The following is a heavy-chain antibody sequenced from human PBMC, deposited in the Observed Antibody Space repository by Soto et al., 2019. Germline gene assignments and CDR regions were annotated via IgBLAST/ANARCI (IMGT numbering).Heavy chain of an antibody. J-gene: IGHJ6*02. V-gene: IGHV1-69*13. D-gene: IGHD2-15*01. CDR2: IIPIFGTA. Sequence: ASVKVSCKASGCTFSSYAISWVRQAPGQGLEWMGGIIPIFGTANYAQKFQGRVTITADESTSTAYMELSSLRSEDTAVYYCARPTSGSCSGGSCYSGSSDYGMDVWGQGTSVTVSS. CDR1: GCTFSSYA. CDR3: ARPTSGSCSGGSCYSGSSDYGMDV.